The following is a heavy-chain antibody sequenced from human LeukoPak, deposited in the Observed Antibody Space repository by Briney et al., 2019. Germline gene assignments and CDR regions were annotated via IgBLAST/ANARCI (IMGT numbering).Heavy chain of an antibody. V-gene: IGHV3-23*01. CDR3: AKDHVLLWFGELDY. D-gene: IGHD3-10*01. J-gene: IGHJ4*02. Sequence: GGSLRLSCAASGFAFSSYGMSWVRQAPGKGLEWVSAISGSGGSTYYADSVKGRFTISRDNSKNTLYLQMNSLRAEDTAVYYCAKDHVLLWFGELDYWGQGTLVTVSS. CDR1: GFAFSSYG. CDR2: ISGSGGST.